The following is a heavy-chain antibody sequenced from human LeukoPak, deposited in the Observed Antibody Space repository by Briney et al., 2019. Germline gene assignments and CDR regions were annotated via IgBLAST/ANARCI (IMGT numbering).Heavy chain of an antibody. CDR2: VNPISGGT. CDR3: ARGIAAAGGRWFDP. CDR1: GYTFTDYY. Sequence: ASVKVSCKASGYTFTDYYMHWVRQAPGQGLEWMGWVNPISGGTNYAQQFQGRVTMTRDTSISTAYMELGNLRSDDTAVYYCARGIAAAGGRWFDPWGQGTLVTVSS. J-gene: IGHJ5*02. D-gene: IGHD6-13*01. V-gene: IGHV1-2*02.